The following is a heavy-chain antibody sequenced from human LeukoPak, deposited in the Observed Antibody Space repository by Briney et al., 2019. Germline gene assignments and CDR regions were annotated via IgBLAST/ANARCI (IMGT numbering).Heavy chain of an antibody. CDR3: ARRGGSYYDY. Sequence: IGWVXXXPGKGLEWMGIIYPGDSDTRYSPSFQGQVTISADKSISTAYLQWSSLKASDTAMYYCARRGGSYYDYWGQGTLVTVSS. D-gene: IGHD1-26*01. V-gene: IGHV5-51*01. CDR2: IYPGDSDT. J-gene: IGHJ4*02.